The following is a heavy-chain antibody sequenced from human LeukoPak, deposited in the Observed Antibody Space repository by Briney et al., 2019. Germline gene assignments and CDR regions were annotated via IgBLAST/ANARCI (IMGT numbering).Heavy chain of an antibody. CDR3: ARDHSYGHVDY. Sequence: PGGSLRLSCAASGFSFSNYAMSWVRQAPGKGLEWVSAISGNGGSLYYADSVKGRFTISRDNSKSALYLQVNSLRAEDTAVYYCARDHSYGHVDYWGQGTLVTVSS. CDR2: ISGNGGSL. CDR1: GFSFSNYA. D-gene: IGHD5-18*01. J-gene: IGHJ4*02. V-gene: IGHV3-23*01.